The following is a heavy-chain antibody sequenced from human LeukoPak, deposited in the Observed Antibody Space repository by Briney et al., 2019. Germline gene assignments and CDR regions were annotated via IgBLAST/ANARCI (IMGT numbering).Heavy chain of an antibody. CDR1: GFTFSSYD. CDR3: ARERGYGGNSGSDGY. V-gene: IGHV3-21*01. J-gene: IGHJ4*02. Sequence: GGSLRLSCAASGFTFSSYDMNWVRQAPGKGLEWVSSISSSSSYIYYADSVKGRFTISRDNAKNSLYLQMNSLRAEDTAVYYCARERGYGGNSGSDGYWGQGTLVTVSS. D-gene: IGHD4-23*01. CDR2: ISSSSSYI.